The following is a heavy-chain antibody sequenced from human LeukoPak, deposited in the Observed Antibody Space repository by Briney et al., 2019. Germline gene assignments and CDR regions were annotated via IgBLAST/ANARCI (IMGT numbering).Heavy chain of an antibody. Sequence: PSETLSLTCTVSGYSMTSGHYWGWIRQPPGKGLEWIGSIYYSGSTYYNPSLKSRVSMSVDRSKNQFSLYLSSVTAADTAVYYCVRLVGATSQHFYWGQGILVTVSS. CDR3: VRLVGATSQHFY. D-gene: IGHD1-26*01. V-gene: IGHV4-38-2*02. CDR2: IYYSGST. CDR1: GYSMTSGHY. J-gene: IGHJ4*02.